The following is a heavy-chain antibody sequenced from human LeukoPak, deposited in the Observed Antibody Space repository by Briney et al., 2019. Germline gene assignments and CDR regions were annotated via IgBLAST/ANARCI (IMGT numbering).Heavy chain of an antibody. CDR2: ISPSSGNI. CDR1: GFTFSTYS. J-gene: IGHJ4*02. Sequence: GGSLRLSCAASGFTFSTYSMNWVRQAPGKGLEWVSYISPSSGNIHYADSVRGRFTISRDNAKNSLYLQVNSLRAEDTAVYYCARSGSGWFDYWGQGTLVTVSS. D-gene: IGHD6-19*01. CDR3: ARSGSGWFDY. V-gene: IGHV3-48*01.